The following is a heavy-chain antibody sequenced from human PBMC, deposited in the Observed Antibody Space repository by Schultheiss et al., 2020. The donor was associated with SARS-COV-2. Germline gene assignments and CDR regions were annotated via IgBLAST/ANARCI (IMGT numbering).Heavy chain of an antibody. Sequence: GGSLRLSCAASGFTFSSYDMHWVRQATGKGLEWVSAISGSGGSTYYADSVKGRFTISRDNSKNTLYLQMNSLKTEDTAVYYCANGAFDYWGQGTLVTVSS. J-gene: IGHJ4*02. CDR3: ANGAFDY. CDR1: GFTFSSYD. CDR2: ISGSGGST. V-gene: IGHV3-23*01. D-gene: IGHD1-26*01.